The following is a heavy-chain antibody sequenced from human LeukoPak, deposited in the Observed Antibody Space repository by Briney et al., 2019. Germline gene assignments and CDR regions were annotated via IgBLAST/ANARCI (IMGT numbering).Heavy chain of an antibody. V-gene: IGHV1-69*13. CDR2: IIPIFGTA. J-gene: IGHJ4*02. CDR1: GGTFSSYA. D-gene: IGHD6-19*01. CDR3: ARGGSGWYAPMDY. Sequence: VASVKVSCKASGGTFSSYAISWVRQAPGQGLEWVGGIIPIFGTANYAQKFQGRVTITADESTSTAYMELSSLKSEDTAVYYCARGGSGWYAPMDYWGQGTLVTVSS.